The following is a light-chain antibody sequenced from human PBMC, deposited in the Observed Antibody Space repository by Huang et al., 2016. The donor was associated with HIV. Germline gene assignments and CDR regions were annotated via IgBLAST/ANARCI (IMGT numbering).Light chain of an antibody. CDR3: QHYYSSPIT. Sequence: DLVMTQSPDSLALSLGERASINCKSSQSVLSNFNNKTYLAWYQQKPGQPPKLLSYWASTRESGVPDRFSGSGSETDFTLTISSLQAEDVAFYYCQHYYSSPITFGGGTKVEIK. J-gene: IGKJ4*01. V-gene: IGKV4-1*01. CDR2: WAS. CDR1: QSVLSNFNNKTY.